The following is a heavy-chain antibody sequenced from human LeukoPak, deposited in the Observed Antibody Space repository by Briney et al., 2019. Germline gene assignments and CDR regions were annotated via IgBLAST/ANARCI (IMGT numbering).Heavy chain of an antibody. CDR2: ISSSGSTI. J-gene: IGHJ6*03. V-gene: IGHV3-11*01. CDR3: AKSEQWLPNPYYYYMDV. CDR1: GFTFSDYY. Sequence: GGSLRLSCAASGFTFSDYYMSWIRQAPGKGLEWVSYISSSGSTIYYADSVKGRFTISRDNSKNTLYLQMNSLRAEDTAVYYCAKSEQWLPNPYYYYMDVWGKGTAVTVSS. D-gene: IGHD6-19*01.